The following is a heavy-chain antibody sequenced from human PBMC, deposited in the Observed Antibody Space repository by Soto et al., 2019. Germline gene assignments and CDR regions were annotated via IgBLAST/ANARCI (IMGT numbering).Heavy chain of an antibody. J-gene: IGHJ4*02. CDR2: IYWDDDK. CDR1: GFSLSTSGVG. Sequence: ESGPTLVNPTQTLTLPCTFSGFSLSTSGVGVGWIRQPPGKALEWLALIYWDDDKRYSPSLKSRLTITKDTSKNQVVLTMTNMGPVDTATYYCAHSLAASNYGDYDHINSLDYWGQGTLVTVSS. CDR3: AHSLAASNYGDYDHINSLDY. V-gene: IGHV2-5*02. D-gene: IGHD4-17*01.